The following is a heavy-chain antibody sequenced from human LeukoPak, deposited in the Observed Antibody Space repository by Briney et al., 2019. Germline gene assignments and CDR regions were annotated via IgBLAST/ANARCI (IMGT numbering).Heavy chain of an antibody. Sequence: GGSLRLSCAASGFTFSSYNMSWVRQAPGKGLEWVGRIKSKTDGGTTDYAAPVKGRFTISRDDSKNTLYLQMNSLKTEDTAVYYCTTAARSVFDYWGQGTLVTVSS. CDR2: IKSKTDGGTT. CDR1: GFTFSSYN. V-gene: IGHV3-15*01. J-gene: IGHJ4*02. D-gene: IGHD3-3*01. CDR3: TTAARSVFDY.